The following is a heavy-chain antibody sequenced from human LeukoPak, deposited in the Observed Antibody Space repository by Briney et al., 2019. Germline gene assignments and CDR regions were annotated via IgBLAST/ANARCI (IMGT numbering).Heavy chain of an antibody. CDR3: ARVAGPNYYYYGMDA. CDR1: GDSIRSYY. D-gene: IGHD6-19*01. CDR2: IYYSGST. Sequence: SETLSLTCTVSGDSIRSYYWSWIRQPPGKGPEWIGNIYYSGSTNYNPSLKSRVSISVDTSKNQFSLKLSSVTAADTAVYYCARVAGPNYYYYGMDAWGQGTTVAVSS. J-gene: IGHJ6*02. V-gene: IGHV4-59*08.